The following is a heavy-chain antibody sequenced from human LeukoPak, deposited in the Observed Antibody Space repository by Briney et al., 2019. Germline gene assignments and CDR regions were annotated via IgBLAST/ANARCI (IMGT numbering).Heavy chain of an antibody. V-gene: IGHV1-8*01. CDR1: GYTFTSYD. CDR2: MNPNSGNT. D-gene: IGHD6-19*01. CDR3: ARALGYISALSFDP. Sequence: GASVKVSCKASGYTFTSYDINLVRQATGQGLGWMGCMNPNSGNTGYAQKFQGRVTMTRNTSISTAYMELSSLRSEDTAVYYCARALGYISALSFDPWGQGTLVTVSS. J-gene: IGHJ5*02.